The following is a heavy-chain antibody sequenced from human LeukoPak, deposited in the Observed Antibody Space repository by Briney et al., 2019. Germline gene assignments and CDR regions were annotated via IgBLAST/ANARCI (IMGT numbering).Heavy chain of an antibody. CDR3: AAGRYGSGSYYFYYYYMDV. J-gene: IGHJ6*03. V-gene: IGHV1-24*01. CDR1: GYTLTELS. Sequence: ASVKVSCKVSGYTLTELSMHWVRQAPGKGLEWMGGFDPEDGETIYAQKFQGRVTMTEDTSTDTAYMELSSLRSEDTAVYYCAAGRYGSGSYYFYYYYMDVWGKGTTVTVSS. D-gene: IGHD3-10*01. CDR2: FDPEDGET.